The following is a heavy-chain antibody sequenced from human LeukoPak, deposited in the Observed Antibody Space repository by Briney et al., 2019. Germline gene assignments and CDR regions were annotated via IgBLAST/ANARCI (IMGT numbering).Heavy chain of an antibody. J-gene: IGHJ4*02. CDR3: ARDRAPSHFDY. CDR1: GFTFDDYV. Sequence: PGGPLRLSCAASGFTFDDYVMSLVREAPGKGLEGASGINCKGVSICYADSVKGRFTISRDNAKNSLYLQLNSLRDEDTALYYCARDRAPSHFDYWGQGTLVTVSS. CDR2: INCKGVSI. V-gene: IGHV3-20*04.